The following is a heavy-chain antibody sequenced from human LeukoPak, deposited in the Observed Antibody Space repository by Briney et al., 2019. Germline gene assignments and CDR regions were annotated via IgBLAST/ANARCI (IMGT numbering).Heavy chain of an antibody. V-gene: IGHV1-69*01. CDR3: ARVLYDFWSGYPDPYYYYGMDV. CDR1: VGTFSSYA. D-gene: IGHD3-3*01. Sequence: SVKVSCKASVGTFSSYAISWVRQAPGQGLEWMGGIIPIFGTANYAQKFQGRVTITADESTSTAYMELSSLRSEDTAVYYCARVLYDFWSGYPDPYYYYGMDVWGQGTTVTVSS. CDR2: IIPIFGTA. J-gene: IGHJ6*02.